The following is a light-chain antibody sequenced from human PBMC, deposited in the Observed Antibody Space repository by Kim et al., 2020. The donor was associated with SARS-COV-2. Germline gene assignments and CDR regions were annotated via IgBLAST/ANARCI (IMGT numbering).Light chain of an antibody. CDR2: DVT. CDR1: NRDVGGYNY. J-gene: IGLJ3*02. V-gene: IGLV2-11*01. CDR3: SSHAGSYTFVL. Sequence: QSVTVSCPGTNRDVGGYNYVSWYQHHPGNAPKLIIFDVTKRPSGVPDRFYGSKSGSTASLTISGLQAEDEATYYCSSHAGSYTFVLFGGGTQLTVL.